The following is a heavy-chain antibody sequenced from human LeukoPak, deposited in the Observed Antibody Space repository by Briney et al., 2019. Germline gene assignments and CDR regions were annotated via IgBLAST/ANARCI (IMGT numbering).Heavy chain of an antibody. J-gene: IGHJ3*02. CDR1: GYTFTGYY. CDR3: AREQLDYDSSPHPDDAFDI. D-gene: IGHD3-22*01. CDR2: INPNSGGT. Sequence: ASVKVSCKASGYTFTGYYMHWVRQAPGQGLEWMGWINPNSGGTNYAQKFQGRVTMTRDTSISTAYMELSRLRSDDTAVYYCAREQLDYDSSPHPDDAFDIWGQGTMVTVSS. V-gene: IGHV1-2*02.